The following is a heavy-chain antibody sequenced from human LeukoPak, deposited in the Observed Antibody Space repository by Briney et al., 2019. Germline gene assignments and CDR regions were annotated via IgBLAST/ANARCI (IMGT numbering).Heavy chain of an antibody. D-gene: IGHD2-2*01. J-gene: IGHJ6*02. CDR3: ARLPASTAHYYYGMDV. CDR2: IYTSGST. V-gene: IGHV4-4*07. Sequence: PSETLSLTCTVSGGSISSYYWSWIRQPAGKGLEWIGRIYTSGSTNYNPSLKSRVTMSVDTSKNQFSLKLSSVTAADTAVYYCARLPASTAHYYYGMDVWGQGTTVTVSS. CDR1: GGSISSYY.